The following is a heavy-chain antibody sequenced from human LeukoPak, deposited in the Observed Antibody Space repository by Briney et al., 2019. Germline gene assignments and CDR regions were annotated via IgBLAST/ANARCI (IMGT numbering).Heavy chain of an antibody. D-gene: IGHD6-19*01. CDR1: GFTFDDYA. CDR3: AKDGIAVAGTWNYFDY. J-gene: IGHJ4*02. Sequence: GGSLRLSCAASGFTFDDYAMHWVRQAPGKGLEWVSGISWNSGSIGYADSVKGRFTISGDNAKNSLYLQMNSLRAEDTALYYCAKDGIAVAGTWNYFDYWGQGTLVTVSS. CDR2: ISWNSGSI. V-gene: IGHV3-9*01.